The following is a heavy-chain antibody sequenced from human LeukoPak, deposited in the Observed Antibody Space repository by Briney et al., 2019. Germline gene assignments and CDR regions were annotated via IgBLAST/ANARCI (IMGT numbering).Heavy chain of an antibody. J-gene: IGHJ4*02. D-gene: IGHD3-10*01. CDR2: MNPNSGNT. Sequence: ASVKVSCKASGYTFTSYDINWVRQATGQGLEWMGWMNPNSGNTGYAQKFQGRVTMTRNTSISTAYMELSSLRSEDTAVYYCARGGPRRITMVRGVIISQTYYFDYWGQGTLATVSS. CDR1: GYTFTSYD. CDR3: ARGGPRRITMVRGVIISQTYYFDY. V-gene: IGHV1-8*01.